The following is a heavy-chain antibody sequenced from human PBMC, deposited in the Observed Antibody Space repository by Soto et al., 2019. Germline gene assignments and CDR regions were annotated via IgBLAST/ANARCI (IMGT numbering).Heavy chain of an antibody. J-gene: IGHJ4*02. CDR2: ISGSGSTT. CDR1: GFTFSDYY. CDR3: ARSSLTYFEF. Sequence: PGWSLRLSCTASGFTFSDYYMSWIRQAPGKGLEWLAYISGSGSTTYYTDSVKGRFAISRDNARTSLYLQINSLRVEDSAVYYCARSSLTYFEFWGQGTLVTVSS. V-gene: IGHV3-11*01.